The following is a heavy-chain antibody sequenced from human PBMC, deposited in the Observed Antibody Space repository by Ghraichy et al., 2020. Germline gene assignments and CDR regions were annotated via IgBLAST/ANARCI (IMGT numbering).Heavy chain of an antibody. CDR1: GFTFSSYS. J-gene: IGHJ5*02. CDR3: ARAKCSSSSCWFDP. D-gene: IGHD6-6*01. CDR2: ISSSSSYI. V-gene: IGHV3-21*01. Sequence: GGSLRLSCAASGFTFSSYSMNWVRQAPGKGLEWVSSISSSSSYIYYADSVKGRFTISRDNAKNSLYLQMNSLRAEDTAVYYCARAKCSSSSCWFDPWGQGTLVTVSS.